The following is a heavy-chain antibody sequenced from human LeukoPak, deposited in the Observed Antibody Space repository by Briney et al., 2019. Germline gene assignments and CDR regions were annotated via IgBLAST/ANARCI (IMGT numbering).Heavy chain of an antibody. CDR2: INPNSGGT. CDR3: ARGTGGRFWDGIY. D-gene: IGHD3-10*01. CDR1: GYTFTSYA. J-gene: IGHJ4*02. V-gene: IGHV1-2*02. Sequence: ASVKVSCKASGYTFTSYAMHWVRQAPGQGLECMGWINPNSGGTNYAQKFQGRVTMTRDTSISTAYMELSRLRSDDTAVYYCARGTGGRFWDGIYWGQGTLVTVSS.